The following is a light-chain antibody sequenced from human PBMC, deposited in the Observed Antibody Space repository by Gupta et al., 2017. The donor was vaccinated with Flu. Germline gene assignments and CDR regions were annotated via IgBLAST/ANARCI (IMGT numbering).Light chain of an antibody. Sequence: GQTARITCGENNIGSKSVHGYQQRPGQAPVLVVYADSDRPSGIPERFSGSNSGNTATLTISRVEAGDEADYYCQVWDSSSDQVVLGGGTKLTVL. CDR2: ADS. J-gene: IGLJ2*01. V-gene: IGLV3-21*02. CDR1: NIGSKS. CDR3: QVWDSSSDQVV.